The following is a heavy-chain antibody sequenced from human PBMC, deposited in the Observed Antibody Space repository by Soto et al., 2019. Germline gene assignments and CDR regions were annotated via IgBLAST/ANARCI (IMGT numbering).Heavy chain of an antibody. D-gene: IGHD2-21*02. CDR1: GDTFTDYY. CDR3: ARGGHVVVVTAALDY. Sequence: QVQLMQSGAEVKKPGASVKVSCKASGDTFTDYYIHWVRQAPGQGLEWMGTVNPSGGHTTYAQHFLGRGTMTRDTSTSTLYMELNSLTADDTAIDYCARGGHVVVVTAALDYWGQGTLVTVS. J-gene: IGHJ4*02. CDR2: VNPSGGHT. V-gene: IGHV1-46*01.